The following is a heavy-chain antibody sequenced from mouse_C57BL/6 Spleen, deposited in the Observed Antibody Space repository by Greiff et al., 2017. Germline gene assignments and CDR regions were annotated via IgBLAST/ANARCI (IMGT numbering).Heavy chain of an antibody. V-gene: IGHV1-81*01. D-gene: IGHD1-1*01. CDR2: IYPRSGNT. CDR1: GYTFTSYG. Sequence: VQLQQSGAELARPGASVKLSCKASGYTFTSYGISWVKQRTGQGLEWIGEIYPRSGNTYYNEKFKGKATLTADKSSSTAYMELRSLTSEDSAVYFCARGPTVVGGYFDVWGTGTTVTVSS. CDR3: ARGPTVVGGYFDV. J-gene: IGHJ1*03.